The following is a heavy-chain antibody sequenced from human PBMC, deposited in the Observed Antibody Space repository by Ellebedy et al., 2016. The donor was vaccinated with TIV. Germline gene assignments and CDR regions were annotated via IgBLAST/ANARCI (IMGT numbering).Heavy chain of an antibody. Sequence: SETLSLXXAVYGGSFSGYYWSWIRQPPGKGLEWIGEINQSGSTNYNPSLKSRVTISVDTSKNQFSLKLSSVTAADTAVYYCARVPKLLWFGEDYWYFDLWGRGTLVTVSS. CDR3: ARVPKLLWFGEDYWYFDL. D-gene: IGHD3-10*01. J-gene: IGHJ2*01. V-gene: IGHV4-34*01. CDR1: GGSFSGYY. CDR2: INQSGST.